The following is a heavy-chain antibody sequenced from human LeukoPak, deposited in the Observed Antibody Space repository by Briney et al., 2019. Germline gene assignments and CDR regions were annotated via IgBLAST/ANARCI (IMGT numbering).Heavy chain of an antibody. J-gene: IGHJ4*02. CDR1: GFTASSNY. Sequence: GGSLRLSCAASGFTASSNYMSWVRQAPGKGLEWVSVIYSGGSTYYADSVKGRFTISRDNSKNTLYLQMNSLRAEDTAVYYCASGDYEGIAVYWGQGTLVTVSS. CDR3: ASGDYEGIAVY. D-gene: IGHD6-19*01. CDR2: IYSGGST. V-gene: IGHV3-66*02.